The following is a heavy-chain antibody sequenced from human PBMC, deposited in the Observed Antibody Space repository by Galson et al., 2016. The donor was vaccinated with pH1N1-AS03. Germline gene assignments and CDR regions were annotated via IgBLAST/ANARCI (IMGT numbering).Heavy chain of an antibody. Sequence: SVKVSCKASGYTFPNFGMSWVRQAPGQGLEWMGWISPYNGNTQYAQRLEGRVTMTTDTSTNTAHLELRSLTYDDTAVYYCARAAPFDPWGHGTLVIVSS. CDR3: ARAAPFDP. D-gene: IGHD2-15*01. V-gene: IGHV1-18*04. CDR2: ISPYNGNT. J-gene: IGHJ5*02. CDR1: GYTFPNFG.